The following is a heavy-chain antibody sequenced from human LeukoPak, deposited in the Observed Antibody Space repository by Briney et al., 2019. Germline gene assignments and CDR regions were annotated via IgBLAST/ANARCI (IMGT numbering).Heavy chain of an antibody. CDR2: INSDGSST. Sequence: GGSLRLSCAASGFTFSSYWMHWVRQAPGKGLVWVSRINSDGSSTSYADSVKGRFTISRDNAKNTLYLQMNSLRAEGTAVYYCAKGGDYSNTFDYWGQGTLVTVSS. CDR3: AKGGDYSNTFDY. CDR1: GFTFSSYW. J-gene: IGHJ4*02. D-gene: IGHD4-11*01. V-gene: IGHV3-74*01.